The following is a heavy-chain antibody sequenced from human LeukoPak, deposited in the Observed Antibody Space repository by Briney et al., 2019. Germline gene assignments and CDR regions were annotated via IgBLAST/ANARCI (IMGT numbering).Heavy chain of an antibody. D-gene: IGHD4-17*01. CDR1: GGSISSSSYY. V-gene: IGHV4-39*01. CDR3: ARSSASSMGTTDV. Sequence: RPSETLSLTCTVSGGSISSSSYYWSWIRQPPEKGLEWIGIIHDSGSTYYNPSLKSRLTISVDTSKNQFSLKLSSVTAADTAVYYCARSSASSMGTTDVWGRGTTVTVSS. J-gene: IGHJ6*02. CDR2: IHDSGST.